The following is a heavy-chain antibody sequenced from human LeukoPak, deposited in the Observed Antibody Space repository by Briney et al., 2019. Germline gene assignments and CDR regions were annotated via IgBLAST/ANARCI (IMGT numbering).Heavy chain of an antibody. Sequence: GGSLRLSCAASGFTFSSYSMNWVRQAPGKGLEWVSYITSTSSTIYYADSVKGRFTISRDNAKNSLYLQMDSLRDEDTAMYSCVGSSGWFDNWGQGTLVTVSS. CDR2: ITSTSSTI. V-gene: IGHV3-48*02. CDR3: VGSSGWFDN. D-gene: IGHD6-19*01. CDR1: GFTFSSYS. J-gene: IGHJ4*02.